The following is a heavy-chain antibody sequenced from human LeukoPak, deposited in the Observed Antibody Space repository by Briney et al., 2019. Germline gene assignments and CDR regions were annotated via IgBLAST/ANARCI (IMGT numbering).Heavy chain of an antibody. J-gene: IGHJ4*02. CDR2: ISTYNGNT. Sequence: ASVKVSCQASGYTFTSYGITWVRQAPGQGLEWMGWISTYNGNTDYAQKVQGRVTMTTDTSTSTAYMELRSLRSDDTAVYYCARELRPRVGAIMPFDYWGQGTLVTVSS. D-gene: IGHD1-26*01. CDR1: GYTFTSYG. CDR3: ARELRPRVGAIMPFDY. V-gene: IGHV1-18*01.